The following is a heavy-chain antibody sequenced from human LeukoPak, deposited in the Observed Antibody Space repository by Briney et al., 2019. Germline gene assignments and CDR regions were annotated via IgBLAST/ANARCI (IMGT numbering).Heavy chain of an antibody. J-gene: IGHJ6*03. CDR1: GFTFGSYG. CDR2: IWYDGSNK. CDR3: AKGISFYYYYYMDV. V-gene: IGHV3-33*06. Sequence: GGSLRLSCAASGFTFGSYGMHWVRQAPGKGLEWVAVIWYDGSNKYYADSVKGRFTISRDNSKNTLYLQMNSLRAEDTAVYYCAKGISFYYYYYMDVWGKGTTVTVSS.